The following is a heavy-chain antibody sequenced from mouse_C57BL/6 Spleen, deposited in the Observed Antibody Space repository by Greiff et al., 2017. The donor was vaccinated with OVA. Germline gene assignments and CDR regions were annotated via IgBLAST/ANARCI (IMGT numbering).Heavy chain of an antibody. CDR2: IDPSDSYT. D-gene: IGHD2-4*01. V-gene: IGHV1-50*01. J-gene: IGHJ2*01. CDR3: ARDYRY. Sequence: QVQLQQPGAELVKPGASVKLSCKASGYTFTSYWMQWVKQRPGQGLEWIGEIDPSDSYTNYNQKFKGKATLTLDTSSSTAYMQLSSLTSEDSAVYYCARDYRYWGQGTTLTVSS. CDR1: GYTFTSYW.